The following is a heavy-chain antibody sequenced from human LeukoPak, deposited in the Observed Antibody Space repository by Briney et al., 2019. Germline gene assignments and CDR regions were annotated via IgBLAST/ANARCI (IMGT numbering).Heavy chain of an antibody. J-gene: IGHJ4*02. D-gene: IGHD4-17*01. CDR1: GFTFSSYS. CDR2: ISSSSSTI. V-gene: IGHV3-48*01. Sequence: GGSLRLSCAASGFTFSSYSMNWVRQAPGKGLEWVSYISSSSSTIYYADSVKGRFTISRDNAKNSLYLQMNSLRAEDTAVYYCAREVTTTHAYFDYWGQGTLVTVSS. CDR3: AREVTTTHAYFDY.